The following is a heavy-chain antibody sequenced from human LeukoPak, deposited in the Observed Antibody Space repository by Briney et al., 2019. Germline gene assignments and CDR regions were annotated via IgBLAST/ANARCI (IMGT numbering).Heavy chain of an antibody. CDR2: ISGSGGST. D-gene: IGHD2-21*01. CDR3: AKRQHRWSSYYFDY. CDR1: GYTFSNYA. Sequence: GGSLRLSCAASGYTFSNYAMSWVRQAQGKGLEWVSAISGSGGSTYYADSVKGRFTISRDNSKNTLYLQMNSLRAEDTAVYYCAKRQHRWSSYYFDYWGQGTLVTVSS. V-gene: IGHV3-23*01. J-gene: IGHJ4*02.